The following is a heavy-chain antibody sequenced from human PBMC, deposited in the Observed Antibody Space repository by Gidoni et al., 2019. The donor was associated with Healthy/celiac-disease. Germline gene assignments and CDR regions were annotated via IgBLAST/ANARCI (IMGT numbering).Heavy chain of an antibody. CDR2: INHSGST. CDR1: GGSFSGYY. D-gene: IGHD1-26*01. V-gene: IGHV4-34*01. CDR3: ARDLFSGGYNY. Sequence: QVQLQQWGAGLLKPSETLSLTCAVYGGSFSGYYWSWIRQPPGKGLEWIGEINHSGSTNYNPSLKSRVTISVDTSKNQFSLKLSSVTAADTAVYYCARDLFSGGYNYWGQGTLVTVSS. J-gene: IGHJ4*02.